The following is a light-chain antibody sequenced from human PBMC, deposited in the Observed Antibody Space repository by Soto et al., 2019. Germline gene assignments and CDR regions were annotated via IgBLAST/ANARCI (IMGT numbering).Light chain of an antibody. Sequence: QSVLTQPRSVSGSPGQSVTISCTGTSSDVGGYNYVSWYQQHPGKAPKLMIYDVSKRPSGVPDRFSGSKSGNTASLTISGLQAEDEADYYCCSYAGSYTGVFGTGTQLTVL. CDR1: SSDVGGYNY. V-gene: IGLV2-11*01. J-gene: IGLJ1*01. CDR3: CSYAGSYTGV. CDR2: DVS.